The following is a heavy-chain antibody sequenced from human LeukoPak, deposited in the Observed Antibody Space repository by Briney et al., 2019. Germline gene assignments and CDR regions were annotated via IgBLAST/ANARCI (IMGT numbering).Heavy chain of an antibody. CDR3: ARDSGGSNDY. CDR1: GGSISSYY. V-gene: IGHV4-59*01. CDR2: IYYSGST. Sequence: SETLSLTCTVSGGSISSYYWSWVRQPPGKGLEWIGYIYYSGSTNYNPSLKSRVTISVDTSKNQFSLKLSSVTAADTAVYYCARDSGGSNDYWGQGTLVTVSS. D-gene: IGHD6-13*01. J-gene: IGHJ4*02.